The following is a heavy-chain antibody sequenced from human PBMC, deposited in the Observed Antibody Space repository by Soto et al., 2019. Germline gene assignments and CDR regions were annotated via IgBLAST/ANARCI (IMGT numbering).Heavy chain of an antibody. CDR2: FDPEGSDT. D-gene: IGHD2-21*02. CDR3: ATMGFCGPGCYSFDY. CDR1: GYTFSELA. J-gene: IGHJ4*02. V-gene: IGHV1-24*01. Sequence: GASVKVSCKASGYTFSELAIHWVRQAPGKGFEWMGGFDPEGSDTIYAQKFQGRVTMTSDTSTETAYMELESLTSEDTAFYYCATMGFCGPGCYSFDYWGLGTLVTVSS.